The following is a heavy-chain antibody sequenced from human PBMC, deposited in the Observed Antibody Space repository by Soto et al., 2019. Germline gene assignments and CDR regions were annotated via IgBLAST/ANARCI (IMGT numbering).Heavy chain of an antibody. CDR3: ATESGSTYGYFDY. CDR2: ISGSGST. V-gene: IGHV4-30-4*01. Sequence: LSLTFTVSGGSVSSGGDYWSWIRQSPGKGLEWIGYISGSGSTGYNPSLKNRLTMSVDRSKNQFTLRLTSVTAADTAVYFCATESGSTYGYFDYWGQGTQVTVSS. CDR1: GGSVSSGGDY. D-gene: IGHD5-18*01. J-gene: IGHJ4*02.